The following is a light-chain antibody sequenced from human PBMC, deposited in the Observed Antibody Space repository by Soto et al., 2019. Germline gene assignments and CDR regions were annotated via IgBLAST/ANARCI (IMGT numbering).Light chain of an antibody. CDR3: QQYHTTPYT. Sequence: EIVLTQSPGTLALSPGERVTLSCRASQSVTSRHLAWYQQKPGQAPRLLIFAASGRPPTIPSRFSGSGSGTDFNLTISRLESEDFAVYFCQQYHTTPYTVGQVTRLEIK. CDR1: QSVTSRH. V-gene: IGKV3-20*01. J-gene: IGKJ2*01. CDR2: AAS.